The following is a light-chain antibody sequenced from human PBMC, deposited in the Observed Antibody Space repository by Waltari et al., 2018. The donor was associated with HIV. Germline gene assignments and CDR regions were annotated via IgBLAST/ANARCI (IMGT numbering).Light chain of an antibody. CDR3: QQYGSSPPT. CDR1: QRFSNLY. CDR2: DAS. J-gene: IGKJ1*01. Sequence: EIVLTQSPGTLSSSPGERATLSCTSMQRFSNLYLAWYQQQPGQAPRLLIYDASNRATGIPDRLSGSGSGTYFTLTINRREAEDFAVYYCQQYGSSPPTFGRGTTVDMK. V-gene: IGKV3-20*01.